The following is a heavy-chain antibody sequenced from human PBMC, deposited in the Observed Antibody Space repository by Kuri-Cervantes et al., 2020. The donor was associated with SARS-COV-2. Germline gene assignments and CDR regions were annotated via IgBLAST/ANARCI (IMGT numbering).Heavy chain of an antibody. Sequence: ASVKVSCKASGYTFTSYAMHWVRQAPGQGLEWMGWINADNGNSKYSQKFQGRVTITGDTFASTAYMELSSLRSEDTAVYYCARVPCSSTSCYPYYYYGMDVWGQGTTVTVSS. CDR2: INADNGNS. CDR1: GYTFTSYA. V-gene: IGHV1-3*01. D-gene: IGHD2-2*01. J-gene: IGHJ6*02. CDR3: ARVPCSSTSCYPYYYYGMDV.